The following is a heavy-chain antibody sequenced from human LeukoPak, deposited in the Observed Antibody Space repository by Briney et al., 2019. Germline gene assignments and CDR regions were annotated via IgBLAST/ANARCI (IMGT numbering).Heavy chain of an antibody. D-gene: IGHD2-2*01. J-gene: IGHJ4*02. CDR1: GFTFSMHA. V-gene: IGHV3-23*01. CDR2: IMVSVGST. Sequence: PGPSLCLSCAAAGFTFSMHAMTWARQPPRKWIEWVSYIMVSVGSTYYADSVKGRFTISRDNSKNTLYLQIISLRAEDTAVYYCAKSPRYCSSTSCPLDYWGLGTLVTVSS. CDR3: AKSPRYCSSTSCPLDY.